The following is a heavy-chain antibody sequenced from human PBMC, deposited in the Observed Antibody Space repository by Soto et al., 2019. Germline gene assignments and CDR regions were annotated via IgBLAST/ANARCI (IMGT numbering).Heavy chain of an antibody. Sequence: QMQLVQSGPEVKKPGTSVKVSCKASGFTFTSSAVQWVRQARGQRLEWIGWIVVGSGNTNYAQKFQERVTITREMSTSTDYMELSSLRSEDTAGYYCAAGSRDEYSSSWYRFDYWGQGTLVTVSS. CDR2: IVVGSGNT. D-gene: IGHD6-13*01. CDR1: GFTFTSSA. J-gene: IGHJ4*02. V-gene: IGHV1-58*01. CDR3: AAGSRDEYSSSWYRFDY.